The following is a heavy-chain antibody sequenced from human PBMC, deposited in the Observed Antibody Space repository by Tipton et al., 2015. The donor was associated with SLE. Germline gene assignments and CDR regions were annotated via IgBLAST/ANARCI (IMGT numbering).Heavy chain of an antibody. CDR2: ISSSSSTI. D-gene: IGHD6-13*01. Sequence: SLRLSCAASGFTFSSYSMNWVRQAPGKGLEWVSYISSSSSTIYYADSVKGRFTISRDNAKNSLYLQMSSLRDEDTAVYYCARDPHSAGPADAVDSWGKGKRVHGSS. J-gene: IGHJ3*02. V-gene: IGHV3-48*02. CDR1: GFTFSSYS. CDR3: ARDPHSAGPADAVDS.